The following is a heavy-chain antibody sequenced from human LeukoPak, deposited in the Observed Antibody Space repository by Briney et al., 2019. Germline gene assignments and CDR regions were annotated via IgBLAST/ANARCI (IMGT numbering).Heavy chain of an antibody. V-gene: IGHV3-15*01. CDR1: ARTFTSAW. CDR3: NTACAAGPP. J-gene: IGHJ5*02. Sequence: GGSLRLSCAPLARTFTSAWLSWVRQTPGEGLEWVARIKSKTDGGTTDYAALVKGRFTISRDDSKNTLYLQMNSLKTEDTAVYCWNTACAAGPPWGQGTLVTVSS. CDR2: IKSKTDGGTT. D-gene: IGHD6-19*01.